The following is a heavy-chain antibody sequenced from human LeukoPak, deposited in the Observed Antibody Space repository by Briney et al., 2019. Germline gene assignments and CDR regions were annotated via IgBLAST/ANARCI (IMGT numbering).Heavy chain of an antibody. J-gene: IGHJ4*02. CDR1: GFTFSSYA. CDR2: ISGSGGST. Sequence: GGSLRLSCAASGFTFSSYAMSWVRQAPGKGLEWVSGISGSGGSTYYADSVKGRFTISRDNSKNTLYLQMNSLRAEDTAVYNRAKGGSYSTVTHFDYWGQGTLVTVPS. D-gene: IGHD1-26*01. V-gene: IGHV3-23*01. CDR3: AKGGSYSTVTHFDY.